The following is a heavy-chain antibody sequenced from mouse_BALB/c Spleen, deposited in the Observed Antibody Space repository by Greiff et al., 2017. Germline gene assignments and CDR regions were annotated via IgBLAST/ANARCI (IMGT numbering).Heavy chain of an antibody. V-gene: IGHV2-2*02. CDR1: GFSLTSYG. CDR3: ARREVRRPYAMDY. CDR2: IWSGGST. J-gene: IGHJ4*01. D-gene: IGHD2-14*01. Sequence: VKLVESGPGLVQPSQSLSITCTVSGFSLTSYGVHWVRQSPGKGLEWLGVIWSGGSTDYTAAFISRLSISKDNSKSQVFFKMNSLQANDTAIYYCARREVRRPYAMDYWGQGTSVTVSS.